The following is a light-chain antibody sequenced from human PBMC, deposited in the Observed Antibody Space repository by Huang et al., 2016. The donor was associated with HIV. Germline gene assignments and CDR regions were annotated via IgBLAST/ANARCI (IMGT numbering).Light chain of an antibody. Sequence: EIVLTQSPATLSLSPGESATLSCRASQIGSSYLAWYQQKPGQAPTRLLYDAPNRATGIAAWLRSSWSGTDFTLTISSLEPEDAAVYYCQQRSNWPPITFGQGTRLEIK. V-gene: IGKV3-11*01. CDR3: QQRSNWPPIT. J-gene: IGKJ5*01. CDR1: QIGSSY. CDR2: DAP.